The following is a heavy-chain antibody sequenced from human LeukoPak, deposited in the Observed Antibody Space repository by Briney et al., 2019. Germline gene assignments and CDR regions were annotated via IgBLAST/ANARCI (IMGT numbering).Heavy chain of an antibody. Sequence: GGSLRLSCAASGFTFNSYSMNWVRQAPGKGLEWVSSISGSGSYIYYADSLRGRSTMSRDNAKNSLYLQMNSLRAEDTAVYYCATSPTYPPDYWGQGTLVTVSS. CDR1: GFTFNSYS. CDR2: ISGSGSYI. V-gene: IGHV3-21*01. CDR3: ATSPTYPPDY. J-gene: IGHJ4*02.